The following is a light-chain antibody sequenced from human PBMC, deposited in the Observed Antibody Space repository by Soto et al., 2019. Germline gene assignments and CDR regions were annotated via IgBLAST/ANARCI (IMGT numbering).Light chain of an antibody. J-gene: IGLJ2*01. Sequence: QSALTQPASVSGSPGQSITIFCTGTTSDVGGYNYVSWYQHHPGKAPKLMIYEVNNRPSGVSNRFSGSKSGNTASLTISGLQAEDEADYYCTSFTNSSPVVFGGGTKLTVL. V-gene: IGLV2-14*01. CDR3: TSFTNSSPVV. CDR1: TSDVGGYNY. CDR2: EVN.